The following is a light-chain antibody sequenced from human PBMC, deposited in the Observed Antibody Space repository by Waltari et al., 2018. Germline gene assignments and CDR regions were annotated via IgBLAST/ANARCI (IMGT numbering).Light chain of an antibody. Sequence: QSALTQPASVSGSPGQSITISCSGTSSDVGGYNYVSWYQQHPGKAPKLMIYDFSSRPSGLSNRFSGSKSGNTASLTISGLQAEDEADYYCSSYTSSSTLVFGTGTKVTVL. J-gene: IGLJ1*01. CDR3: SSYTSSSTLV. CDR1: SSDVGGYNY. CDR2: DFS. V-gene: IGLV2-14*01.